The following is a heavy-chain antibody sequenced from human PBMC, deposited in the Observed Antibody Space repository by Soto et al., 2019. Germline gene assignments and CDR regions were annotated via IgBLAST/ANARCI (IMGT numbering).Heavy chain of an antibody. CDR1: GFTFTSSA. D-gene: IGHD5-18*01. CDR2: IVVGSGNT. Sequence: QMQLVQSGPEVKKPGTSVKVSCKASGFTFTSSAVQWVRQARGQRLEWIGWIVVGSGNTNYAQKFQERVTITRDMSTSSTYLELSSLRSKDTAVYYCAAEGSYCLTFDYWGQGTLLTVSS. J-gene: IGHJ4*02. V-gene: IGHV1-58*01. CDR3: AAEGSYCLTFDY.